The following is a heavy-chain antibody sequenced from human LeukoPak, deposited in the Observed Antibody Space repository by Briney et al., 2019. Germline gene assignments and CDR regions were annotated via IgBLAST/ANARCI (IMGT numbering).Heavy chain of an antibody. D-gene: IGHD6-19*01. CDR3: ARTSSSGLVGGYYFDY. CDR2: IHHSGST. J-gene: IGHJ4*02. CDR1: GYSISIGYY. Sequence: SGTLSLTCTVSGYSISIGYYWGWIRQPPGKGLQWIGSIHHSGSTYYNPSLKSRVTISVDTSKNQFSLKLSSVTAADTAVYYCARTSSSGLVGGYYFDYWGQGTLVTVSS. V-gene: IGHV4-38-2*02.